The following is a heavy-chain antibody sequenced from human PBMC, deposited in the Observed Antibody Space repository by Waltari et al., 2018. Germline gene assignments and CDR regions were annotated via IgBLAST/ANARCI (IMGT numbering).Heavy chain of an antibody. D-gene: IGHD5-12*01. CDR1: GGTFSRYA. CDR2: IIPILGIA. CDR3: ARGDGYNPRPLEY. J-gene: IGHJ4*02. Sequence: QVQLVQSGAEVKKPGSSGKVSCKASGGTFSRYAISWVRQAPGQGLEWMGGIIPILGIANYAQKFQGRVTITADESTSTAYMELSSLRSEDTAVYYCARGDGYNPRPLEYWGQGTLVTVSS. V-gene: IGHV1-69*04.